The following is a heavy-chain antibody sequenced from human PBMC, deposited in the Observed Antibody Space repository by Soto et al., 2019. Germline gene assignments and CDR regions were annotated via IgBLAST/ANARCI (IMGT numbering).Heavy chain of an antibody. CDR3: AKDLMRFLEWPKYYGMDV. V-gene: IGHV3-30*18. Sequence: GGSLRLSCSASGFTFSSYGMHWVRQAPGKGLEWVAVISYDGSNKYYADSVKGRFTISRDNSKNTLYLQMNSLRAEDTAVYYCAKDLMRFLEWPKYYGMDVWGQGTTVTVSS. CDR2: ISYDGSNK. J-gene: IGHJ6*02. D-gene: IGHD3-3*01. CDR1: GFTFSSYG.